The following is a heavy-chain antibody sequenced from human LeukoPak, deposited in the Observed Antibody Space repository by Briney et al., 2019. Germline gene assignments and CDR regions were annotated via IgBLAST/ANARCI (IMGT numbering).Heavy chain of an antibody. CDR3: ARDDYGDYQNP. V-gene: IGHV1-46*01. D-gene: IGHD4-17*01. CDR2: IHPGSGST. CDR1: GYTFTSHY. Sequence: ASVKVSCKASGYTFTSHYIHWVRQAPGQGLDWMGIIHPGSGSTDYAQKFRGRVALTRDTSTNTLYMELSSLRSDDTAVYYCARDDYGDYQNPWGQGTLVTVSS. J-gene: IGHJ5*02.